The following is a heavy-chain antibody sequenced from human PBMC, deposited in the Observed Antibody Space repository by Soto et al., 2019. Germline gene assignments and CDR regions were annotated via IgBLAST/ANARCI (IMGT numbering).Heavy chain of an antibody. CDR1: GGSISSYY. Sequence: PSETLALTCTVSGGSISSYYWSWIRQPPGKGLEWIGYIYYSGSTNYNPSLKSRVTISVDTSKNQFSLKLSSVTAADTAVYYCASGRTGYDILTGYYLYWGQGTLVTGSS. V-gene: IGHV4-59*01. CDR3: ASGRTGYDILTGYYLY. J-gene: IGHJ4*02. D-gene: IGHD3-9*01. CDR2: IYYSGST.